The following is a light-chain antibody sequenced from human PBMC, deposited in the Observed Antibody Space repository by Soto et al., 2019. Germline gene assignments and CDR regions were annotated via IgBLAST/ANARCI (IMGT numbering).Light chain of an antibody. J-gene: IGKJ4*01. CDR3: QQGHSFPLT. CDR2: AAS. V-gene: IGKV1D-12*01. CDR1: QGISNW. Sequence: DIQMTQSPSSVSASVGDRVTITCRASQGISNWLAWYQQKPGEAPKLLISAASSLQSGVPSRFGGSGSGTDFTLTISSLQPEDFATYYCQQGHSFPLTFGEGTKVDIK.